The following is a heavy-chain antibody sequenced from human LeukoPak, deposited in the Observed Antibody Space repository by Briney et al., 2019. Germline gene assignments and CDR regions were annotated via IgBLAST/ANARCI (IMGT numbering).Heavy chain of an antibody. CDR1: GGSISSGDYY. D-gene: IGHD2-2*01. CDR3: AREPLVVVPAAAVYYYGMDV. Sequence: PSETLSLTCTVSGGSISSGDYYWSWIRQPPGKGLERIGYIYYSGSTYYNPSLKSRVTISVDTSKNPFSLKLSSVTAADTAVYYCAREPLVVVPAAAVYYYGMDVWGKGTTVTVSS. J-gene: IGHJ6*04. CDR2: IYYSGST. V-gene: IGHV4-30-4*01.